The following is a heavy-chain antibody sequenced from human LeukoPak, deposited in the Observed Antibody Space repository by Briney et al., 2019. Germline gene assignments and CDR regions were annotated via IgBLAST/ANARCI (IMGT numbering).Heavy chain of an antibody. CDR1: GFTFSSYE. Sequence: GGSLRLSCAASGFTFSSYEMTWVRQAPGKGLEWVSYISSSGSTIYYADSVKGRFTISRDNAKNSLYLQMNSLRAEDTAVYYCARDQLGIGAFDIWGQGTMVTVSS. J-gene: IGHJ3*02. D-gene: IGHD2-21*01. CDR3: ARDQLGIGAFDI. CDR2: ISSSGSTI. V-gene: IGHV3-48*03.